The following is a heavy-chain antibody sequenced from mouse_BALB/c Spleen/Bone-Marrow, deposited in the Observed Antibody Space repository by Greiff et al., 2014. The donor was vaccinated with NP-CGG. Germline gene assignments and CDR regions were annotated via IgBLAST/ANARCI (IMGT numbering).Heavy chain of an antibody. Sequence: VQLQQSXAELVRPGASVKMSCKTSGYTFTGYRINWVKQRHGQGLEWIGNIFPSDSCSNYNQKFKDKATLTVDKSSSTAYMRXXXXTSEDAAVYFCKRGKAYTLDYWGQGTSVTVSS. J-gene: IGHJ4*01. CDR2: IFPSDSCS. CDR3: KRGKAYTLDY. V-gene: IGHV1S127*01. CDR1: GYTFTGYR.